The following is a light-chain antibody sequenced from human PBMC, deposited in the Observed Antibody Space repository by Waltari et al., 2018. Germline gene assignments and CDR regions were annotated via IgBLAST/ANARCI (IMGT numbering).Light chain of an antibody. CDR3: QQYYSTPGT. Sequence: EIVMTQSPDSLAVSLGERATINCKSSQSVLYSSNNKNYLAWYQPKPGQPPKLLIYWASTRESGVPDRFSGSGSGTDFTLTISSLQAEDVAVYYCQQYYSTPGTFGQGTKVEIK. V-gene: IGKV4-1*01. CDR1: QSVLYSSNNKNY. J-gene: IGKJ1*01. CDR2: WAS.